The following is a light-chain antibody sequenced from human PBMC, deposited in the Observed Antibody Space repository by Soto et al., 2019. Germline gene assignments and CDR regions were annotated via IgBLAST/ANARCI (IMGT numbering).Light chain of an antibody. CDR1: QGIRND. Sequence: AIQMTQSPSSLSASVGDRVTITCRASQGIRNDLGWYQQKPGKAPKLLIYAASSLQSGVPSRFSGSGSGTDFTLTIGGLQPEDFATYYCLQDYNYPWTFGQGTKVEIK. CDR2: AAS. J-gene: IGKJ1*01. V-gene: IGKV1-6*01. CDR3: LQDYNYPWT.